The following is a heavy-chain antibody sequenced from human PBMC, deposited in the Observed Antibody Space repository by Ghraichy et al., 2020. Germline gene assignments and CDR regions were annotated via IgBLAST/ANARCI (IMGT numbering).Heavy chain of an antibody. CDR1: GFTFSNYA. D-gene: IGHD3-22*01. CDR3: AKDRWIVLGGFDS. Sequence: GGSLRLSCAASGFTFSNYAMIWVRQAPGKGLEWVSGIIDSAANTYHTDSVKGRFSIYRDNSKNTLSLQMNSLRAEDTAVYYCAKDRWIVLGGFDSWGQGTLVTVSS. CDR2: IIDSAANT. J-gene: IGHJ4*02. V-gene: IGHV3-23*01.